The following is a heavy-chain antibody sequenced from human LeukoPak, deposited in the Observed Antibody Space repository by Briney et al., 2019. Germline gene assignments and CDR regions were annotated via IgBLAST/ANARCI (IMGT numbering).Heavy chain of an antibody. CDR2: IKQDGSEI. CDR1: GFTLSSYW. CDR3: VRGNPFGGY. Sequence: GGSLRLSCAASGFTLSSYWMIWVRQAPGKGLEWVANIKQDGSEISYVDSVKGRFTISRDNAKNSLYLQMNSLRAEDTAVYYCVRGNPFGGYWGQGTLVIVSS. V-gene: IGHV3-7*03. D-gene: IGHD2-15*01. J-gene: IGHJ4*02.